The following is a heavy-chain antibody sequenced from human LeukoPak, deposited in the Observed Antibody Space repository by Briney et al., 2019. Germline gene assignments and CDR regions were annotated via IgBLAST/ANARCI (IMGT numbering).Heavy chain of an antibody. CDR1: GDSVSSNGVA. D-gene: IGHD1-1*01. CDR3: ARGAWNAFDY. Sequence: SQTLSLTCAISGDSVSSNGVAWNWIRQFPSRGLEWLGRTYYRSRWYNEYAVSVKSRIAINADTSKNQFSLQLNSVTPEDTAMYYCARGAWNAFDYWGQGTLVTVSS. J-gene: IGHJ4*02. V-gene: IGHV6-1*01. CDR2: TYYRSRWYN.